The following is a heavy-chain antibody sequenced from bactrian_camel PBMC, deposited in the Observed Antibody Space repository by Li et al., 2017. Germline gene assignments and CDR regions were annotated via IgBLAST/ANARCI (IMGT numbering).Heavy chain of an antibody. D-gene: IGHD1*01. V-gene: IGHV3S40*01. Sequence: VQLVESGGDSVQPGGSLRLSCKISGYNFTPKYMAWFRQGPGKEREGVAAIDRDLDVTYLESVKGRFTISHDAAKNSIDLQMNSLKPDDTAVYYCAATGQMLSVAGCRTQGTQVTVS. J-gene: IGHJ4*01. CDR1: GYNFTPKY. CDR2: IDRDLDVT.